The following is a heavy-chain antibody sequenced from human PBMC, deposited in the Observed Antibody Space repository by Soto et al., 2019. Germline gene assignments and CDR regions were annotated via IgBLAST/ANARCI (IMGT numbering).Heavy chain of an antibody. CDR1: GGSFSGYY. CDR2: INHSGST. Sequence: SETLSLTCAVYGGSFSGYYWSWIRQPPGKGLEWIGEINHSGSTNYNPSLKSRVTISVDTSKNQFSLTLSSVTAADTAVYYCARGRGIAARPGYYFDYWGQGTLVTVSS. J-gene: IGHJ4*02. V-gene: IGHV4-34*01. CDR3: ARGRGIAARPGYYFDY. D-gene: IGHD6-6*01.